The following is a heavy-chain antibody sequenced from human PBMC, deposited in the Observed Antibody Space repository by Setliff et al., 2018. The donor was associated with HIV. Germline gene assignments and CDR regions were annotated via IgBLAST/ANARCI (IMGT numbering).Heavy chain of an antibody. D-gene: IGHD6-19*01. V-gene: IGHV4-39*01. CDR3: IIAYSSGWLAPMGFDS. J-gene: IGHJ4*02. CDR1: AGSIRSSTYY. Sequence: SETLSLTCTVSAGSIRSSTYYWAWIRQPPGKGLEWIGTIYYSGSAYYNPSLKSRATISVDTSKNQFSLKLSSVTAADTAVYYCIIAYSSGWLAPMGFDSWGQGTLVTVSS. CDR2: IYYSGSA.